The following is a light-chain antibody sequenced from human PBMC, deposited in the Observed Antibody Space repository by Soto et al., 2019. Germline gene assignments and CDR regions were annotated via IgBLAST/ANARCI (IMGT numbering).Light chain of an antibody. CDR3: QQYFSTPT. CDR1: QSVLYSSNNKNY. Sequence: DIVMTPSPDSLAVSLGERATINCKSSQSVLYSSNNKNYLAWYQQKPGQPPKLLIYWASTRESGVPDRFSGSGSGTDFTLTISSLQAEDVAVYYCQQYFSTPTFGGGTKVEIK. V-gene: IGKV4-1*01. J-gene: IGKJ4*01. CDR2: WAS.